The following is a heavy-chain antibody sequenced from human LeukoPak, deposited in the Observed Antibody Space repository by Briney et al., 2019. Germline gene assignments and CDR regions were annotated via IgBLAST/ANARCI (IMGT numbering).Heavy chain of an antibody. V-gene: IGHV4-38-2*02. CDR3: ARDLVDTVMSHLVLFDY. D-gene: IGHD5-18*01. CDR2: MYHSGST. CDR1: GYSISSGYY. J-gene: IGHJ4*02. Sequence: PSETLSLTCTVSGYSISSGYYWGWIRQPPGKGLEWIESMYHSGSTYYNPSLKSRVTMSVDTSKNQFSLKLSSVTAADTAVYYCARDLVDTVMSHLVLFDYWGQGTLVTVSS.